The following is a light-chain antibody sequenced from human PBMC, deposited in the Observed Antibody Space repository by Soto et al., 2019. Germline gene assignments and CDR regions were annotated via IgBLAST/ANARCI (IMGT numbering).Light chain of an antibody. CDR2: RDT. J-gene: IGLJ3*02. CDR1: NIGSKN. V-gene: IGLV3-9*01. Sequence: SYELTQPLSVSVALGQTARVTCGGNNIGSKNVHWYQQKPGQAPVLVIYRDTYRPSGIPERFSGSNSGNTATLTISRAQGGDEADYYCHMWDSSTVVLGGGTKLTVL. CDR3: HMWDSSTVV.